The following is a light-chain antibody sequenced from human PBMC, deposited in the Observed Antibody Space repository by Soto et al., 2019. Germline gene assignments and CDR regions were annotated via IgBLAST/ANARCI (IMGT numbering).Light chain of an antibody. V-gene: IGKV3-15*01. CDR1: QSVSSK. J-gene: IGKJ2*01. CDR2: GAS. Sequence: EIVMTQSPVTLSVSTGERATLSCGASQSVSSKLAWYQQKPGQAPRLLIYGASTRATGIPARFSGSGSGTEFTLSISSLQSEDFAVYYCQQYNNWPQTFGQGTKVDIK. CDR3: QQYNNWPQT.